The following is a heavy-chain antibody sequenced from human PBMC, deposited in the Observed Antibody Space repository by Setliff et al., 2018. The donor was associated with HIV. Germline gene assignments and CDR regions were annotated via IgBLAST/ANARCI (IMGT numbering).Heavy chain of an antibody. D-gene: IGHD3-16*01. J-gene: IGHJ4*02. CDR3: ARDQGAFFECFDY. Sequence: GASVKVSCKSSGYTFTAYYIHWVRQAPGQGPEWMGGIVPRDAITKYAPKFQGRLTITADKSTNTVYMELSSLRSDDTAVYFCARDQGAFFECFDYWGQGSLVTVSS. V-gene: IGHV1-2*02. CDR1: GYTFTAYY. CDR2: IVPRDAIT.